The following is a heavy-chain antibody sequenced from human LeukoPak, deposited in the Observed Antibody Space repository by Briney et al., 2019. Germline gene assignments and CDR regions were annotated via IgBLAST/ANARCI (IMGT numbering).Heavy chain of an antibody. Sequence: GGSLRLSCAASGFSFKSHSMNWVRQAPGQGLEWVSYISSGSGTIYYADSVKGRFTISRDNAKNSLYLQMSSLRDADTAVYYCARSRVATVFDHWGQRTLVTVSS. CDR2: ISSGSGTI. J-gene: IGHJ4*02. CDR1: GFSFKSHS. CDR3: ARSRVATVFDH. D-gene: IGHD5-12*01. V-gene: IGHV3-48*02.